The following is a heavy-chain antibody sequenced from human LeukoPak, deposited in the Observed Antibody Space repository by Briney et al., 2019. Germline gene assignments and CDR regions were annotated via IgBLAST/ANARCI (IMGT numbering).Heavy chain of an antibody. V-gene: IGHV4-39*01. CDR3: ARISVTSHYGSGYSDN. Sequence: SETLSLTCTVSGGSISSSNYYWGWIRQPPGKGLEWIGTIYYSGKTYYNPSLKSRATISVDASKNQFSLKLSSVTAADTAVYYCARISVTSHYGSGYSDNWGQGTLVTVSS. CDR2: IYYSGKT. CDR1: GGSISSSNYY. D-gene: IGHD3-10*01. J-gene: IGHJ4*02.